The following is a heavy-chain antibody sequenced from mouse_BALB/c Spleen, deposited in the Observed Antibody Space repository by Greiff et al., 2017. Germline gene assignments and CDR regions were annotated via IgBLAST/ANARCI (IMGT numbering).Heavy chain of an antibody. V-gene: IGHV1S81*02. CDR1: GYTFTSYW. Sequence: QVQLQQPGAELVKPGASVKLSCKASGYTFTSYWMHWVKQRPGQGLEWIGEINPSNGRTNYNEKFKSKATLTVDKSSSTAYMQLSSLTSEDSAVYYCARYYRYDWYYFDYWGQGTTLTVSS. CDR2: INPSNGRT. CDR3: ARYYRYDWYYFDY. J-gene: IGHJ2*01. D-gene: IGHD2-14*01.